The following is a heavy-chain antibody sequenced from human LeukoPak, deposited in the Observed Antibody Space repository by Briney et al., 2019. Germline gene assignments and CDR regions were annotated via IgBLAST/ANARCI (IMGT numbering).Heavy chain of an antibody. J-gene: IGHJ4*02. V-gene: IGHV5-51*01. CDR3: ARRIAVSATFDY. CDR1: GYSFTSYW. CDR2: IYPGDSET. Sequence: HGESLKISCKGSGYSFTSYWIAWVRQMPGKGLEWMGIIYPGDSETRYSPSFQGQVTILADKSISTAYLQWSSLKASDTAMYYCARRIAVSATFDYWGQGTLDTVSS. D-gene: IGHD6-13*01.